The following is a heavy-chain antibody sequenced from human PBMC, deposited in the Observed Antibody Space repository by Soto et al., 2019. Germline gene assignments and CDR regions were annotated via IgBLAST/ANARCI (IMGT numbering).Heavy chain of an antibody. D-gene: IGHD6-13*01. V-gene: IGHV1-18*01. CDR2: ISAYNGNT. CDR3: AIVVRYSSSKGSWFDP. Sequence: ASVKVSCKASGYTFTSYGISWVRQAPGQGLEWMGWISAYNGNTNYAQKLQGRVTMTTDTSTSTAYMELRSLRSDDTAVYYCAIVVRYSSSKGSWFDPWGQGSLVTVSS. J-gene: IGHJ5*02. CDR1: GYTFTSYG.